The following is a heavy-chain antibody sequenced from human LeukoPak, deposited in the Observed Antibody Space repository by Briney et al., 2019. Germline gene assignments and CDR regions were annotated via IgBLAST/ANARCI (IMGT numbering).Heavy chain of an antibody. CDR1: GGSISSGGYY. Sequence: PSETLSLTCTVSGGSISSGGYYWSWIRQHPGKGLEWIGYIYYSGSTYYNPSLKSRVTISVDTSKNQFSLKLSSVTAADTAVYYCARMVYSSSSSDAFDIWGQGTMVTVSS. V-gene: IGHV4-31*03. CDR2: IYYSGST. CDR3: ARMVYSSSSSDAFDI. D-gene: IGHD6-6*01. J-gene: IGHJ3*02.